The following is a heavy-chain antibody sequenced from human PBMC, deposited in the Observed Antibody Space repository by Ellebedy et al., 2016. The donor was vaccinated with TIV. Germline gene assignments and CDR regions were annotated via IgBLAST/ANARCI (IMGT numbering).Heavy chain of an antibody. Sequence: GESLKISCAASGFTFSSYTLNWVRQAPGKGLEWVSSISTSSSYIYYADSVKGRFTISRDNSKNTLYLQMNSLRAEDTAIYYCAKIAVSGLWYFDLWGRGTLVTVSS. J-gene: IGHJ2*01. V-gene: IGHV3-21*04. CDR3: AKIAVSGLWYFDL. CDR1: GFTFSSYT. CDR2: ISTSSSYI. D-gene: IGHD6-19*01.